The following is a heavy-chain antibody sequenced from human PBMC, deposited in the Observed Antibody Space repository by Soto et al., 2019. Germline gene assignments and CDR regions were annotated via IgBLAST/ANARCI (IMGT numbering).Heavy chain of an antibody. Sequence: GGSLRLSCAASGFTFSSYWMSWVRQAPGKGLEWVANIKQDGSEKYYVDSVKGRFTISRDNAKNSLYLQMNSLRAEDTAVYYCARGGVPSYNYYGMDVWGQGTTVTVSS. CDR2: IKQDGSEK. D-gene: IGHD3-16*01. CDR1: GFTFSSYW. V-gene: IGHV3-7*01. J-gene: IGHJ6*02. CDR3: ARGGVPSYNYYGMDV.